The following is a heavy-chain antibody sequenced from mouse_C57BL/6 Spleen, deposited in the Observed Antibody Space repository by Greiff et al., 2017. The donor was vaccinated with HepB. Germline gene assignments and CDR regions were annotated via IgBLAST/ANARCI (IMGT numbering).Heavy chain of an antibody. D-gene: IGHD1-1*01. CDR1: GYAFSSSW. CDR3: ASLYGSNLYYAMDY. J-gene: IGHJ4*01. V-gene: IGHV1-82*01. Sequence: VQLQQSGPELVKPGASVKISCKASGYAFSSSWMNWVKQRPGKGLEWIGRIYPGDGDTNYNGKFKGKATLTADKSSSTAYMQLSSLTSEDSAVYFCASLYGSNLYYAMDYWGQGTSVTVSS. CDR2: IYPGDGDT.